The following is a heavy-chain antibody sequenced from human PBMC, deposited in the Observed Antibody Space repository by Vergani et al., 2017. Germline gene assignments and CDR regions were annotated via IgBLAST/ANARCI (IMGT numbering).Heavy chain of an antibody. D-gene: IGHD3-9*01. CDR2: LNPNSGGT. Sequence: QVQLVQSGAELKKPGASVKVSCKAPGYTFTGYYMHWVRQAPGQGLEWMGWLNPNSGGTNYAQKFQGRVTMTRDTSISTAYMELSRVRSDDKAVYYCASSRGVYDIWTGALGYGIYYYCFGMNGCREGRTVTVSS. CDR1: GYTFTGYY. V-gene: IGHV1-2*02. CDR3: ASSRGVYDIWTGALGYGIYYYCFGMNG. J-gene: IGHJ6*01.